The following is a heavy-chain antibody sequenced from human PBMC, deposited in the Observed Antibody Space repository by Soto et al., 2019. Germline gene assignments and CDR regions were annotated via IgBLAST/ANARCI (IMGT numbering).Heavy chain of an antibody. D-gene: IGHD6-19*01. Sequence: GASLRLSCAASGFTFSRYAMHWFREAPFKGLEWVAVISYDGSNKYYADSVKGRFTISRDNSKNTLYLQMNSLRAEDTAVYYCARVAVGSGWYDPFDIWGQATMVTASS. CDR3: ARVAVGSGWYDPFDI. CDR2: ISYDGSNK. V-gene: IGHV3-30-3*01. J-gene: IGHJ3*02. CDR1: GFTFSRYA.